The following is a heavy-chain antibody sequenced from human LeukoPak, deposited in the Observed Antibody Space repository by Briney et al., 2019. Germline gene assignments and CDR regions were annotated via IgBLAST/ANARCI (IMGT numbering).Heavy chain of an antibody. CDR2: IFPADSKT. Sequence: YLQISSKGSGYIFTNYWISWLRQLPAKGLEWVGIIFPADSKTRYSPSFQGQVTISADKSINTSYLQLTSLNASDTALYYCAKRAHGANARDWYLFDYWGQGTLVTISS. CDR1: GYIFTNYW. V-gene: IGHV5-51*01. CDR3: AKRAHGANARDWYLFDY. J-gene: IGHJ4*02. D-gene: IGHD4/OR15-4a*01.